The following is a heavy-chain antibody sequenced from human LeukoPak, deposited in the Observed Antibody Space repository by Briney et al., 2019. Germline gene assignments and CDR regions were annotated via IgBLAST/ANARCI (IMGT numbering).Heavy chain of an antibody. V-gene: IGHV1-69*01. CDR3: ARGMSGSYYYFDY. Sequence: SVTVSCTASGGTFSSYAISWVRQAPGQGLEWMGGIIPIFGTANYAQKFQGRATITADESTSTAYMELSSLRSEDTAVYYCARGMSGSYYYFDYWGQGTLVTVSS. D-gene: IGHD1-26*01. CDR2: IIPIFGTA. CDR1: GGTFSSYA. J-gene: IGHJ4*02.